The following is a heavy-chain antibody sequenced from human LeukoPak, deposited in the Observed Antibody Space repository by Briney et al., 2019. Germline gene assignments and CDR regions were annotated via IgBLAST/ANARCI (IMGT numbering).Heavy chain of an antibody. CDR2: ISGSSTTT. CDR1: GFTFDSYS. Sequence: GGSLRLSCEASGFTFDSYSMNWVRQAPGKGLEWISYISGSSTTTYYADSVKGRFTISRDNAKNSLYLQMNSLRAEDTAVYYCARDRRLLDYWGQGTLVTVSS. V-gene: IGHV3-48*04. J-gene: IGHJ4*02. CDR3: ARDRRLLDY.